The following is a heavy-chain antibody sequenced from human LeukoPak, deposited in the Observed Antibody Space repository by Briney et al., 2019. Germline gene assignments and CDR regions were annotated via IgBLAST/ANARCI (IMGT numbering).Heavy chain of an antibody. V-gene: IGHV3-30*04. Sequence: GRSLRLSCAASGFTFSSYAMHWVRQAPGKGLEWVAVISYDGSNKYYADSVKGRFTISRDNSKNTLYLQMNSLRAEDTAVYYCAIERGPYYYYYGMDVWGQGTTVSV. CDR2: ISYDGSNK. CDR3: AIERGPYYYYYGMDV. J-gene: IGHJ6*02. CDR1: GFTFSSYA.